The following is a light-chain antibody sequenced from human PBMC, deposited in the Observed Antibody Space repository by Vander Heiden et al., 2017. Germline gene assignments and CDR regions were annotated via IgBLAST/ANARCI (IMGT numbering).Light chain of an antibody. J-gene: IGKJ4*01. Sequence: DIVMTQPPLSLLVTPAEPASISCRSSQSLLHSNGYNYLDWYLQKPGQSPQLLIYLGSNRASGVPDRVSGSGSGTDFTLKISRVQAEDVGVYYCMQALQTPLTFGAGTKVEIK. CDR1: QSLLHSNGYNY. V-gene: IGKV2-28*01. CDR3: MQALQTPLT. CDR2: LGS.